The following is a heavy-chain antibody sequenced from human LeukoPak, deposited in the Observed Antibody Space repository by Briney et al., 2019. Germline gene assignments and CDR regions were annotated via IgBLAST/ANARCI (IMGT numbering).Heavy chain of an antibody. Sequence: GGSLRLSCTASGFTFGDYAMSWVRQAPGKGLEWVGFIRSKAYGGKTEYAESVKGRFTISRDDYKSIGYLQMNSLKTEDTAVYYCTRVSIGYCSSTSCYGIGIDYWGQGTLVTVSS. CDR1: GFTFGDYA. CDR2: IRSKAYGGKT. J-gene: IGHJ4*02. CDR3: TRVSIGYCSSTSCYGIGIDY. D-gene: IGHD2-2*01. V-gene: IGHV3-49*04.